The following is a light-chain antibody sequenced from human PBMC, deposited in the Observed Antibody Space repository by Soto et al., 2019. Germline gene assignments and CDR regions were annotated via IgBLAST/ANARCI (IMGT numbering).Light chain of an antibody. CDR1: KLGDKY. Sequence: SYELTQPPSVSVSPGQTASITCSGDKLGDKYACWYQQKPGQSPVLVIYQDSKRPSGIPERFSGSNSGNTATLTISGTQAMDEADYYCQAWDSSTKGVVFGGGTKLTVL. V-gene: IGLV3-1*01. CDR2: QDS. J-gene: IGLJ2*01. CDR3: QAWDSSTKGVV.